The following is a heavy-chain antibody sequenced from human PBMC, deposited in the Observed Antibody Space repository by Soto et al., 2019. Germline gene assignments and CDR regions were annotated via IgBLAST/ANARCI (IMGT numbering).Heavy chain of an antibody. CDR3: VREGGDLRGSGVFDY. V-gene: IGHV3-48*04. J-gene: IGHJ4*02. Sequence: ESGGGLVQPGGSLRLSCGASGFTFSFYTMNWVRQVPGKGLEWLAYISRGSGTIFYADSVKGRFTISRDNGNNSLHLQMNSLTAQDTAVYYCVREGGDLRGSGVFDYWGQGTRVTVSS. D-gene: IGHD3-16*01. CDR2: ISRGSGTI. CDR1: GFTFSFYT.